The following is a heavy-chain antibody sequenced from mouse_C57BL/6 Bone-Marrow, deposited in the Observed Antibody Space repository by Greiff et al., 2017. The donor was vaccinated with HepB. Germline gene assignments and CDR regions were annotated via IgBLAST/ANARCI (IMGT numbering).Heavy chain of an antibody. CDR2: IRNKANGYTT. V-gene: IGHV7-3*01. Sequence: EVKVVESGGGLVQPGGSLSLSCAASGFTFTDYYMSWVRQPPGKALEWLGFIRNKANGYTTEYSASVKGRFTISRDNSQSILYLQMNALRAEDSATYYCASPISSSWYFDVWGTGTTVTVSS. CDR3: ASPISSSWYFDV. CDR1: GFTFTDYY. J-gene: IGHJ1*03.